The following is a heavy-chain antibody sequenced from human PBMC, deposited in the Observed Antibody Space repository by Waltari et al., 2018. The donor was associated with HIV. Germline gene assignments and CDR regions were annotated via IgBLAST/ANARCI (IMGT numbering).Heavy chain of an antibody. D-gene: IGHD5-12*01. Sequence: EVQLLESGGGLVQPWGSLRLSCAASGFRFSNYAMSWVRQAPGKGLEWVAVVRDIDSTYYVDSVKGRFIISRDDSKDSLYLQMNSLRVEDTAVYYCAKDDRASRGLDDWGQGTLVTVSS. CDR3: AKDDRASRGLDD. CDR1: GFRFSNYA. V-gene: IGHV3-23*01. CDR2: VRDIDST. J-gene: IGHJ4*02.